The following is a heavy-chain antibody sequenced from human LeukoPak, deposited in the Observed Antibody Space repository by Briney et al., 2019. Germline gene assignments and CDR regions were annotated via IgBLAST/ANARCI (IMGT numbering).Heavy chain of an antibody. CDR2: ISTAAGT. D-gene: IGHD6-19*01. CDR3: ARDYSSGWYVNY. Sequence: PGGSLRLSCAASGFTFSNYPMHWVRQAPGKGLEWVSAISTAAGTYYADSVKGRFTISRDNSKNTLYLQMNSLRAEDTAVYYCARDYSSGWYVNYWGQGTLVTVSS. J-gene: IGHJ4*02. V-gene: IGHV3-23*01. CDR1: GFTFSNYP.